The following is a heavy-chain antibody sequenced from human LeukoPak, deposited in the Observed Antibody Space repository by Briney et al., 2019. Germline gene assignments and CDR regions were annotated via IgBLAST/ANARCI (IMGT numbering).Heavy chain of an antibody. J-gene: IGHJ4*02. CDR2: IYGSDGRR. D-gene: IGHD3-16*01. V-gene: IGHV3-23*01. Sequence: GGSLRLSCAASGFTLTDYWMSWVRQAPGKGLEWVSAIYGSDGRRFHAESVKGRFTISRDNSKNTLYLQMDSLRVEDTALYFCAREDAVSGGYFDFWGQGTLVTVSS. CDR1: GFTLTDYW. CDR3: AREDAVSGGYFDF.